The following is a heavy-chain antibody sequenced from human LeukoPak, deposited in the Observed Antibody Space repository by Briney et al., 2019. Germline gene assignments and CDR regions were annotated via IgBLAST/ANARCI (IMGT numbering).Heavy chain of an antibody. D-gene: IGHD4-23*01. Sequence: ASVKVSCKACGYTFTSHYMHWVRQAPGQGLEWMGVINPTGGSTGYAQKFQGRVTMTRDMSTSTDYMELSSLRSEDTAIYYCARDNSVEDNAWWFDPWGQGTLVTVSS. CDR2: INPTGGST. J-gene: IGHJ5*02. CDR1: GYTFTSHY. CDR3: ARDNSVEDNAWWFDP. V-gene: IGHV1-46*01.